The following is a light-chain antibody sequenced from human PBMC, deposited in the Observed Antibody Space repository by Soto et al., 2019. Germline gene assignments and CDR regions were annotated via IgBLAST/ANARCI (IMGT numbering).Light chain of an antibody. V-gene: IGKV3D-20*02. Sequence: EIVLTQSPGTLSLSPGERATLSCRASQSVSSSYVAWYQQKPGQAPRLIIYGASSRATGSPDRFSGSGAGTDFTLTISRLEPEDFAVYYCQHRRVWPVSFGQGTRLEIK. CDR2: GAS. J-gene: IGKJ5*01. CDR1: QSVSSSY. CDR3: QHRRVWPVS.